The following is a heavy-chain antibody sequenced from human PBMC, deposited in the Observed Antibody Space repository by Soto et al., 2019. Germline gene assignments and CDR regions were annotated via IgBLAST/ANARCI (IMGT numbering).Heavy chain of an antibody. CDR3: AIYDSSGSRGFQH. V-gene: IGHV4-31*03. Sequence: QVQLQESGPGLVKPSQTLSLTCTVSGGSISSGGYYWSWIRQHPGKGLEWIGYIYYSGSTYYNPSLKSRVTISVYTSKNQFSLKLSSVTAADTAVYYCAIYDSSGSRGFQHWGQGTLVTVSS. CDR2: IYYSGST. CDR1: GGSISSGGYY. J-gene: IGHJ1*01. D-gene: IGHD3-22*01.